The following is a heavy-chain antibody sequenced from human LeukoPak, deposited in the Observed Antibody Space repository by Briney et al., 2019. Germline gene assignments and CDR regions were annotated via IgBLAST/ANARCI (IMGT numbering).Heavy chain of an antibody. CDR3: ARDKVAATLYYYYGMDV. CDR1: GYTFTSYG. Sequence: GASVKVSCKASGYTFTSYGISWVRQAPGQGLEWMGWISAYNGNTNYAQKLQGRVTMTTDTSTSTAYMELRSLRSDDTAVYYCARDKVAATLYYYYGMDVWGQGTTVTVSS. V-gene: IGHV1-18*01. J-gene: IGHJ6*02. CDR2: ISAYNGNT. D-gene: IGHD2-15*01.